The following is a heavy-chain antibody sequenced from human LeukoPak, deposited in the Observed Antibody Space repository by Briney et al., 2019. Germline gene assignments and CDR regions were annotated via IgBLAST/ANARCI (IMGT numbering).Heavy chain of an antibody. CDR3: ARGPPTDYYDSSGFYYVFDY. Sequence: PSETLSLTCAVYGGSFSGYYWSWIRQPPGKGLEWIGEINNSGSTNYNPSLKSRVTISVDTSKNQFSLKLSSVTAADTAVYFCARGPPTDYYDSSGFYYVFDYLGQGTLVTVSS. V-gene: IGHV4-34*01. CDR1: GGSFSGYY. J-gene: IGHJ4*02. D-gene: IGHD3-22*01. CDR2: INNSGST.